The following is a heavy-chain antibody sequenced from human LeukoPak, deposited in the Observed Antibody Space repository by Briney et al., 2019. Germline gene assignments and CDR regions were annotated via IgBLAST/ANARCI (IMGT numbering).Heavy chain of an antibody. CDR2: MNPNTGDT. J-gene: IGHJ4*02. Sequence: GASVKVSCKASGYTFTNYDINWVRQATGQGLEWLGWMNPNTGDTGYVQKFRGRVTMTRDTSISTAYMELSSLRSEDTAIYYCARSLMGGGVSFDFWGQGTLVTVSS. D-gene: IGHD3-16*01. CDR1: GYTFTNYD. V-gene: IGHV1-8*01. CDR3: ARSLMGGGVSFDF.